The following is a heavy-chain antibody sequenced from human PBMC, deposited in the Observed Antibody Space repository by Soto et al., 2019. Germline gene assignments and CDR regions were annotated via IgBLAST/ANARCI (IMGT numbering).Heavy chain of an antibody. D-gene: IGHD3-22*01. J-gene: IGHJ4*02. CDR2: INPSGDSR. CDR3: ARDAGSGYPDY. Sequence: ASVKVSCKASGFSFSDYFMHCVRQAPGQGLEWMGIINPSGDSRNYAQKFQGRVTITRDTSTSTVYMDLSSLRYEDTAVYYCARDAGSGYPDYWGQGTLVTVSS. V-gene: IGHV1-46*01. CDR1: GFSFSDYF.